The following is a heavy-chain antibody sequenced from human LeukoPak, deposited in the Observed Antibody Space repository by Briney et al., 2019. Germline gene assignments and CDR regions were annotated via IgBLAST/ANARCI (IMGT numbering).Heavy chain of an antibody. V-gene: IGHV1-18*01. CDR2: ISAYNGNT. D-gene: IGHD3-16*02. CDR1: GYTFTSYG. J-gene: IGHJ6*02. Sequence: ASVKVSCKASGYTFTSYGISWVRQAPGQGLEWMGWISAYNGNTNYAQKLQGRVTMTTDTSTSTAYMELRSPRSDDTAVYYCAGYRLSNYYYYYGMDVWGQGTTVTVSS. CDR3: AGYRLSNYYYYYGMDV.